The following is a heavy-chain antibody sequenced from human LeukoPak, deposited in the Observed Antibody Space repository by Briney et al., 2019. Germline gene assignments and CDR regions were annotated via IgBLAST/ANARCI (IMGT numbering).Heavy chain of an antibody. J-gene: IGHJ4*02. CDR2: ISYDGSDK. V-gene: IGHV3-30*04. D-gene: IGHD4-17*01. CDR3: ARESGSVTSEVDFDY. Sequence: GGSLRLSCAASGFIFSSYTMHWVRQAPGKGLQWVAVISYDGSDKYYADSVKGRFTISRDNSKNTLYLQMNSLRAEDTAVYYCARESGSVTSEVDFDYWGQGTLVTVSS. CDR1: GFIFSSYT.